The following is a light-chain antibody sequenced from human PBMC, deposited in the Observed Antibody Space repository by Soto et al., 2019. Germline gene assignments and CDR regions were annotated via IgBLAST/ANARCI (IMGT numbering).Light chain of an antibody. V-gene: IGLV2-8*01. J-gene: IGLJ1*01. CDR1: SSDVGGYNY. CDR3: SSYAGSNQYV. Sequence: QSVLTQPPSASGSPGQSVTISCTGTSSDVGGYNYVSWYQQHPGKAPKLMIYEVSKRPSGVPDRFSGSKSGNTASLTVSGLQAEDDADYYCSSYAGSNQYVFGTGTKVTVL. CDR2: EVS.